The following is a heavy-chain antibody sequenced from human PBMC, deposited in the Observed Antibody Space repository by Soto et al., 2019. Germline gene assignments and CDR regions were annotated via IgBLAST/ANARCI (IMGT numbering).Heavy chain of an antibody. V-gene: IGHV3-48*03. CDR3: ARALDFWSGFLSD. CDR2: ISSGGTTI. CDR1: GFTFSSYA. Sequence: VGSLRLSCAASGFTFSSYAMSWVRQAPGKGLEWVSYISSGGTTIYYADSVKGRFTISRDNAKNSLYLQMNSLRAEDTAIYYCARALDFWSGFLSDWGQGTLVTVSS. D-gene: IGHD3-3*01. J-gene: IGHJ4*02.